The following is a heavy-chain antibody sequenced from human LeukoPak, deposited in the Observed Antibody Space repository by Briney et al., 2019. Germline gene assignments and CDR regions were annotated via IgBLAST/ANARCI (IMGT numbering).Heavy chain of an antibody. CDR3: AKDGNYDFWSGYMPLDY. D-gene: IGHD3-3*01. CDR1: GFTFSSYA. CDR2: ISWNSGSI. V-gene: IGHV3-9*01. J-gene: IGHJ4*02. Sequence: GGSLRLSCAASGFTFSSYAMSWVRQAPGKGLEWVSGISWNSGSIGYADSVKGRFTISRDNAKNSLYLQMNSLRAEDTALYYCAKDGNYDFWSGYMPLDYWGQGTLVTVSS.